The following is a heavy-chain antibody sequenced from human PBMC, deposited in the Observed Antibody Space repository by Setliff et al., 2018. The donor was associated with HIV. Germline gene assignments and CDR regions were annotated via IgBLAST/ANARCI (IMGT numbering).Heavy chain of an antibody. CDR2: INTNTGKP. D-gene: IGHD3-9*01. CDR3: ASFSGYIDWSTHNWFDP. V-gene: IGHV7-4-1*02. J-gene: IGHJ5*02. CDR1: GYTFRSYG. Sequence: ASVKVSCKASGYTFRSYGINWVRQAPGQGLEWMGWINTNTGKPTYAQGFTGRYVFSLDTSVSAAYLQINSLKAEDSAVYYCASFSGYIDWSTHNWFDPWGQGTLVTVSP.